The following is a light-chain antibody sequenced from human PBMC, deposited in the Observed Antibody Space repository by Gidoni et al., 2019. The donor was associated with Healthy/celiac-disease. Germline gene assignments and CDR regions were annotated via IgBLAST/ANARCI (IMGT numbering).Light chain of an antibody. Sequence: QSVLTQPPSASGTPRQRVTLSCSGSSSNIGSNTVNWYQQLPGTAPKLLIYSNNQRPSGVPDRFSGSKSGTSASLAIRGLQSEDEADYYCAAWDDSLNGVVFGGGTKLTVL. CDR3: AAWDDSLNGVV. V-gene: IGLV1-44*01. CDR1: SSNIGSNT. J-gene: IGLJ2*01. CDR2: SNN.